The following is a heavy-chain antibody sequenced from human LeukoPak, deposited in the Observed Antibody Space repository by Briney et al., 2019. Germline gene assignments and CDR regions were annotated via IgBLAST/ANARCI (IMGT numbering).Heavy chain of an antibody. V-gene: IGHV3-20*04. CDR2: INWNGGST. Sequence: PGGSLRLSCEASGFTFEDYGMSWVRQAPGKGLEWVSGINWNGGSTGYADSVKGRFTISRDSAKNSLYLQMNSLRAEDTALYYCAKDMAPAMVRGNYYGMDVWGQGTTVTVSS. CDR1: GFTFEDYG. J-gene: IGHJ6*02. CDR3: AKDMAPAMVRGNYYGMDV. D-gene: IGHD3-10*01.